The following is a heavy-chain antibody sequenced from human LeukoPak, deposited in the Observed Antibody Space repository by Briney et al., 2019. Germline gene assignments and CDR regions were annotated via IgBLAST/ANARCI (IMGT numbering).Heavy chain of an antibody. V-gene: IGHV4-31*03. D-gene: IGHD1-26*01. CDR2: IYYSGST. CDR1: GGSISSGGYY. CDR3: AREGGSIVGATMGIDP. Sequence: PSETLSLTCTVSGGSISSGGYYWSWIRQHPGKGLGWIGYIYYSGSTYYNPSLKSRVTISVDTSKNQFSLKRSSVTAADTAVYYCAREGGSIVGATMGIDPWGQGTLVTVSS. J-gene: IGHJ5*02.